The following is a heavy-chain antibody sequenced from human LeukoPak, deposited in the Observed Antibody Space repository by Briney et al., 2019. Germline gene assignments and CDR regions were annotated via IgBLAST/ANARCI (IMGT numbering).Heavy chain of an antibody. J-gene: IGHJ4*02. CDR3: ARDHVAGTFDY. CDR2: INPSGGST. V-gene: IGHV1-46*01. Sequence: APVKASCKASGYTFTSYYMHWVRQAPGQGLEWMGIINPSGGSTSYAQKFQGRVTMTRDTSTSTVYMELSSLRSEDTAVYYCARDHVAGTFDYWGQGTLVTVSS. D-gene: IGHD6-19*01. CDR1: GYTFTSYY.